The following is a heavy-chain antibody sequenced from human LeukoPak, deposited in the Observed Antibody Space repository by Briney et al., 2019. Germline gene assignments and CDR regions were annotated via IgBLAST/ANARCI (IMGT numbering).Heavy chain of an antibody. CDR3: AKDRYGDPTSFDY. CDR1: GFTFSSYA. CDR2: ISGSGGST. D-gene: IGHD4-17*01. J-gene: IGHJ4*02. Sequence: GGSLRLSCAASGFTFSSYAMSWVRQAPGKGLEWVSAISGSGGSTYYADSVKGRFTVSRDNSKNTLYLQMNSLRAEDTAVYYCAKDRYGDPTSFDYWGQGTLVTVSS. V-gene: IGHV3-23*01.